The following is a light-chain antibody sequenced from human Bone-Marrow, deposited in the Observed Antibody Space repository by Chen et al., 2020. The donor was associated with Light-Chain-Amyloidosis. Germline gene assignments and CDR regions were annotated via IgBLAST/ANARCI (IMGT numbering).Light chain of an antibody. CDR1: QTVSSIY. J-gene: IGKJ2*01. CDR2: GAS. Sequence: EIVLTQSLDTLSLSPGERATLSCRASQTVSSIYIAWYQQKPGQPPRLLIYGASSRATGIPDRFSGSGSGTDFTLTISRLEPEDFAVYYCQQYGSSPLYTFVQGTKLEIK. CDR3: QQYGSSPLYT. V-gene: IGKV3-20*01.